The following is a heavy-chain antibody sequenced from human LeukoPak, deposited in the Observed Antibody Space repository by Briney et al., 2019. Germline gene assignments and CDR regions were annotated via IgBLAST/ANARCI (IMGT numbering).Heavy chain of an antibody. Sequence: GASVKVSCKASGYTFTGYYMHWVRQAPGQGLEWMGIINPSGGSTSYAQKFQGRVTMTRDTSTSTVYMELSSLRSEDTAAYYCARAILDYYGPEDYWGQGTLVTVSS. CDR3: ARAILDYYGPEDY. J-gene: IGHJ4*02. CDR1: GYTFTGYY. D-gene: IGHD3-10*01. CDR2: INPSGGST. V-gene: IGHV1-46*01.